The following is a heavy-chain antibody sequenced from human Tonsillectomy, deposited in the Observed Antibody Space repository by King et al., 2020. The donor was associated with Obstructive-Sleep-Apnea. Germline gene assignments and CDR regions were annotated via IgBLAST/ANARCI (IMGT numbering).Heavy chain of an antibody. CDR3: AKGYYYDSSGYPDAFDI. V-gene: IGHV3-43*01. D-gene: IGHD3-22*01. CDR2: ISWDGGST. Sequence: VQLVESGGVVVQPGGSLRLSCAASGFTFDDYTMHCVRQSPGKGLEWVSLISWDGGSTYYADSVKGRFTISRDNSKNSLYLQMNSLRTEDTALYYCAKGYYYDSSGYPDAFDIWGQGTMVTVSS. J-gene: IGHJ3*02. CDR1: GFTFDDYT.